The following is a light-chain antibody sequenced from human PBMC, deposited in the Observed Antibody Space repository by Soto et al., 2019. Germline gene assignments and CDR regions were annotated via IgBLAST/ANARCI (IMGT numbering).Light chain of an antibody. V-gene: IGLV2-8*01. J-gene: IGLJ1*01. CDR1: SSDVGVYNY. Sequence: QSVLTQPPSASGSPGQSVTISCTGTSSDVGVYNYVSWYQQHPGKAPKLMIYEVSKRPSGVPDRFSGSKSGNTASLTVSGLQAEDEADYYCSSYAGSNSDVFGTGTKVTVL. CDR3: SSYAGSNSDV. CDR2: EVS.